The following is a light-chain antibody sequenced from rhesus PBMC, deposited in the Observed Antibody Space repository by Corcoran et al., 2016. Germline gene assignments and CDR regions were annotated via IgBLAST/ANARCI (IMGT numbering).Light chain of an antibody. V-gene: IGKV1-21*01. CDR2: KAA. Sequence: DIQMTQSPSSLSASVGDRVTITCRASQGISSWLAWYQQKPGKAPKLLICKAASLQSGVPSRFCGSGSGTDFTLTSSSLQPEDFATYYCQQYNSAPWTFGQGTKVEIK. CDR3: QQYNSAPWT. CDR1: QGISSW. J-gene: IGKJ1*01.